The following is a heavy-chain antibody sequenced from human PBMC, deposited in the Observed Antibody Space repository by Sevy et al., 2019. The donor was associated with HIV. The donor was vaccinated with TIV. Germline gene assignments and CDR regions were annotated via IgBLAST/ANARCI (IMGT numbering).Heavy chain of an antibody. J-gene: IGHJ5*02. CDR1: GGSVSSDFSY. V-gene: IGHV4-61*03. CDR2: ISYGGTT. D-gene: IGHD4-17*01. CDR3: AKRDYGDYVDYFDP. Sequence: SETLSITCTVSGGSVSSDFSYWNWVRQPPGKGLEYIGSISYGGTTSYNPSLKSRVTISLDTSKNHFPQKVNSVTAANTAIYYCAKRDYGDYVDYFDPWGQGTLVTVSS.